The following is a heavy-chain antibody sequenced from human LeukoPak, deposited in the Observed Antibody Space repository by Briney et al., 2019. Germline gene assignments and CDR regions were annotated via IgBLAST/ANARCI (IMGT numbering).Heavy chain of an antibody. D-gene: IGHD3-16*01. V-gene: IGHV4-30-4*08. CDR3: GRRLGGTIDY. Sequence: SETLSLTCTVSGGSISGGGYYWSWIRQHPGKGLEWIGYIYYSGSTYYNPSLKSRVTISVDTSKNRFSLKLSSVTAADTAVYYCGRRLGGTIDYWGQGTLVTVSS. CDR2: IYYSGST. J-gene: IGHJ4*02. CDR1: GGSISGGGYY.